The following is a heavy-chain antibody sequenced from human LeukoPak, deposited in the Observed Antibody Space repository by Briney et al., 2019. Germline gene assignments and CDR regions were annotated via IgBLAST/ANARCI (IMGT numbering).Heavy chain of an antibody. CDR2: IYTGGNT. J-gene: IGHJ3*02. CDR3: AKGTGWFGELFFDAFNI. V-gene: IGHV3-53*01. CDR1: GFTVSATY. Sequence: GGSLRLSCAASGFTVSATYMNWVRQAPGKGLEWVSIIYTGGNTYYADSVKGRFTISRDNSKNTLYLQMNSLRAEDTAVYYCAKGTGWFGELFFDAFNIWGQGTMVTVSS. D-gene: IGHD3-10*01.